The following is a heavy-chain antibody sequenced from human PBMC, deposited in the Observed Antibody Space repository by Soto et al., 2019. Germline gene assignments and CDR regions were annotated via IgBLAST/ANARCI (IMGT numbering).Heavy chain of an antibody. CDR1: GFTFSTYG. J-gene: IGHJ4*02. CDR3: AKGYSGSYPGGADY. V-gene: IGHV3-30*18. Sequence: QVQLVESGGGVVQPGRSLRLSCSAAGFTFSTYGMHWVRQAPGKGLEWVAIISYDGSKEYYADSVKGRFTISRDNSKNTLYLQLNSLRREDTAVYYCAKGYSGSYPGGADYWGQGTLVTVSS. D-gene: IGHD1-26*01. CDR2: ISYDGSKE.